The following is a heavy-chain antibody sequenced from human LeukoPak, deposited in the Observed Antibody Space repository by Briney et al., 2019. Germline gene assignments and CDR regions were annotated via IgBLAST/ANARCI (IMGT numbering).Heavy chain of an antibody. CDR2: ISYDGSNK. CDR3: ARKEGSYSCDY. V-gene: IGHV3-30*03. J-gene: IGHJ4*02. CDR1: GFTFSSYG. Sequence: GRSLRLSCAASGFTFSSYGMHWVRQAPGKGLEWVAVISYDGSNKYYADSVKGRFTISRDNSKNTLYLQMNSLRADDTAVYYCARKEGSYSCDYWGQGTLVTVSS. D-gene: IGHD1-26*01.